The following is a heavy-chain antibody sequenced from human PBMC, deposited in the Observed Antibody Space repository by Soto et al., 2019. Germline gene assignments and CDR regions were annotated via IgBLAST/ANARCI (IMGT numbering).Heavy chain of an antibody. CDR3: ARDLGIGSGAFDI. J-gene: IGHJ3*02. V-gene: IGHV4-59*01. D-gene: IGHD2-2*03. CDR1: GDSISDYY. CDR2: IYISGST. Sequence: QVQLQESRPRLVKPSETLSLTCKVSGDSISDYYWGWIRQSPGHGLEWIGYIYISGSTDNNPSLQSRSTILIDPSNNQFSLTLKSVTAADTAVYYCARDLGIGSGAFDIWGPGTVVTVSS.